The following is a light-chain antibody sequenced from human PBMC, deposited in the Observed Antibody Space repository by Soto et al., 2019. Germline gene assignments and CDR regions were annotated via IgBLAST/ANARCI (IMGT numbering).Light chain of an antibody. CDR3: QQSVDLPT. V-gene: IGKV1-33*01. CDR2: DAS. J-gene: IGKJ4*01. CDR1: QDIINY. Sequence: DIQMTQSPSSLSASVGDRVTITCQASQDIINYLNWYQQKPGKAPKLLIYDASNLETGVPSRFSGSGSGTGFTFTISSLQPEDIATYYCQQSVDLPTFGGGTKVEI.